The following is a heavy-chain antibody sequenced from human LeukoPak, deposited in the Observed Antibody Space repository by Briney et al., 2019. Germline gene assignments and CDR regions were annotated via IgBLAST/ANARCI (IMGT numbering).Heavy chain of an antibody. D-gene: IGHD6-6*01. CDR1: GFTFSTYS. V-gene: IGHV3-21*06. J-gene: IGHJ4*02. CDR2: ISSSNNYI. Sequence: GGSLRLSCAASGFTFSTYSMNWVRQAPGKGLEWVSSISSSNNYIFYADSVKGRFTISRDNAKNSLYLQMNSVRAEDTAVYYCARELISSSSVLLPDYWGQGTLVTVSS. CDR3: ARELISSSSVLLPDY.